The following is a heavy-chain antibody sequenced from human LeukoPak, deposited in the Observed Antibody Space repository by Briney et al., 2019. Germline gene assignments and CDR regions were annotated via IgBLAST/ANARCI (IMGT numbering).Heavy chain of an antibody. D-gene: IGHD3-3*01. CDR3: ARAVDFWRGYPFDY. Sequence: SETLSLTCVVYGGSFSGYYWSWIRQPPGKGLEWIGEINHSGSTNYNPSLKSRVTISVDTSKNQFSLKLSSVTAADTAVYYCARAVDFWRGYPFDYWGQGTLVTVSS. CDR1: GGSFSGYY. J-gene: IGHJ4*02. V-gene: IGHV4-34*01. CDR2: INHSGST.